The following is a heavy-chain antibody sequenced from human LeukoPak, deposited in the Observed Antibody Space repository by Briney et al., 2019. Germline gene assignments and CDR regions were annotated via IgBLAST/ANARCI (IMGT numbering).Heavy chain of an antibody. J-gene: IGHJ4*02. D-gene: IGHD3-10*01. CDR1: GYTFTNYG. V-gene: IGHV1-18*01. CDR2: ISAYNGNT. CDR3: ARGLSQFGELSDASSY. Sequence: GASVKVSCKASGYTFTNYGVSWVRQAPGQGLEWVGWISAYNGNTNYAQKLQGRVTMTRDTSTSTAYMELRSLRSDDTAVYYCARGLSQFGELSDASSYWGQGTLVTVSS.